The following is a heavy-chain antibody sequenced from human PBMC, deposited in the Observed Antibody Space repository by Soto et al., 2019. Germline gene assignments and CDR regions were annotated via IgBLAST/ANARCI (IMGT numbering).Heavy chain of an antibody. D-gene: IGHD3-9*01. Sequence: GGSLRLSCAASGLSLNKYWMYWVRQAPGKGLVWVSRINIDGSSTAYADSVKGRFTISRDNSKKTLYLQMNSLRAEDTAVYYCVRVFDTYYFDFWGQGTLVTVSS. CDR2: INIDGSST. CDR1: GLSLNKYW. CDR3: VRVFDTYYFDF. V-gene: IGHV3-74*01. J-gene: IGHJ4*02.